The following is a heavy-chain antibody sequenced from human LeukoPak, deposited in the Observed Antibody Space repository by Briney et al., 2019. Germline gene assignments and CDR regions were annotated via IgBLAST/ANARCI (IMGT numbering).Heavy chain of an antibody. D-gene: IGHD3-16*01. CDR3: ARNPLIPGYYYYYMDV. V-gene: IGHV3-21*06. CDR1: GFTFSSYS. Sequence: GGSLRLSCAASGFTFSSYSMNWVRQAPGEVLEWVSSISSGGGYTYYADSVKGRFTISRDNAKNSLYLQMNSLRAEDTAVYYCARNPLIPGYYYYYMDVWGKGTTVTVSS. J-gene: IGHJ6*03. CDR2: ISSGGGYT.